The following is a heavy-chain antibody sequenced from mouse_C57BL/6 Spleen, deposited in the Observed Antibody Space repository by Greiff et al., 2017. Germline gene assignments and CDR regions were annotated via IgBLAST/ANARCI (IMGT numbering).Heavy chain of an antibody. D-gene: IGHD1-1*01. CDR2: ISGGGGNT. CDR3: ARHEDYYGSSYDVSYAMDY. V-gene: IGHV5-9*01. J-gene: IGHJ4*01. Sequence: EVQLMESGGGFVKPGGSLKLSCAASGFTFSSYTMSWVRQTPEKRLEWVATISGGGGNTYYPESVKGRFTISRDNAKNTLYLQMSSLRSEDTALYYCARHEDYYGSSYDVSYAMDYWGQGTSVTVSS. CDR1: GFTFSSYT.